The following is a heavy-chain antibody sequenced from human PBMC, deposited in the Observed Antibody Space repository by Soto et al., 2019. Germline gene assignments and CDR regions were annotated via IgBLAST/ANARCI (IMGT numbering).Heavy chain of an antibody. CDR2: ITTSDDIT. Sequence: EVRLFESGGGLVEPGESLRLSCAASGFIFKDFAMSWVRQAPGKGLEWVSTITTSDDITYSADSVRGRFTISRDNSANPLFLQMSSLRGDNTATYYCTKGDSSGYFDPSSGYSTSDHWGQGTLVTVSS. CDR3: TKGDSSGYFDPSSGYSTSDH. CDR1: GFIFKDFA. D-gene: IGHD3-3*01. V-gene: IGHV3-23*01. J-gene: IGHJ5*02.